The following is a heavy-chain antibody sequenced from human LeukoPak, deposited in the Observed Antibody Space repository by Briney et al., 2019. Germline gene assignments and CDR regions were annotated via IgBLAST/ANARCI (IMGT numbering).Heavy chain of an antibody. V-gene: IGHV4-39*01. CDR1: GDSISSTTYS. D-gene: IGHD3-10*02. Sequence: KPSETLFLTCRVSGDSISSTTYSWGWIRQPPGKGLEWIGSVYYSGSTFYNPSLTSRVDIAVDTSKNQFSLKLTSVTAADTAIYYCARHVPDNWFDPWGQGTLVTVSS. CDR2: VYYSGST. CDR3: ARHVPDNWFDP. J-gene: IGHJ5*02.